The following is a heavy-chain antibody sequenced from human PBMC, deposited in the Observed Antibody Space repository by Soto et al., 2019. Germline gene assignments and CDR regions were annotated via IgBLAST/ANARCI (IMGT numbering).Heavy chain of an antibody. J-gene: IGHJ4*02. D-gene: IGHD5-12*01. Sequence: SETLSLTCSVSGGSISSYYWSWIRQPPGQGLEWIGSIHYSGSTNYNPSLKGRVTTSVDTPKNQFSLKLTSVTAADTAVYYCARHAFAYGGYGLFDYWGKGTLVTVSS. CDR2: IHYSGST. CDR1: GGSISSYY. V-gene: IGHV4-59*08. CDR3: ARHAFAYGGYGLFDY.